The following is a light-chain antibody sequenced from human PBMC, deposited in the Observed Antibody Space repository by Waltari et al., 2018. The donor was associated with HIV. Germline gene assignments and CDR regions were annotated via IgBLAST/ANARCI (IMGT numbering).Light chain of an antibody. CDR1: QSAGTW. Sequence: IQMTQSPSTLSASIGDRVNITCRASQSAGTWLAWYQQKAGKAPDLRIYGASTLEHGVPLRFSGTGSGTEFTLTISDLQSDDIATYFCQQYNSGTRTFGPGTKV. V-gene: IGKV1-5*03. CDR2: GAS. J-gene: IGKJ3*01. CDR3: QQYNSGTRT.